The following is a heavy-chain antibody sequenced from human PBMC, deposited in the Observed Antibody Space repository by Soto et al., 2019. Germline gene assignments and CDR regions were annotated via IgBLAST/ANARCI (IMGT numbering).Heavy chain of an antibody. V-gene: IGHV3-21*02. CDR3: ARLGYCSGDGCHPWVPKYYYYGMDV. D-gene: IGHD2-15*01. CDR1: GFTFSTYS. Sequence: EVQLVESGGGLVKPGGSLRLACAASGFTFSTYSMNWVRQAPGKGLEWISSISTVSAHIYYADSVKGRFTISRDDAKRSLYLQMNSLRAEDTAVYYCARLGYCSGDGCHPWVPKYYYYGMDVWGQGTTLTVSS. CDR2: ISTVSAHI. J-gene: IGHJ6*02.